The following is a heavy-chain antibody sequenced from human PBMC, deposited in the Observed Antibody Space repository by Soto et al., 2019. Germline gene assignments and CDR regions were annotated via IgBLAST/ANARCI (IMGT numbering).Heavy chain of an antibody. CDR3: ARGIGGWFGVAYYYGMDV. CDR1: GYTFTSYG. D-gene: IGHD3-10*01. V-gene: IGHV1-18*01. CDR2: ISPYNGNT. J-gene: IGHJ6*02. Sequence: ASVKVSCKASGYTFTSYGISWVRQAPGQGLEWMGWISPYNGNTNYAQKLQGRVTMTTDASTSTAYMDLRSLRSDDTAVYYCARGIGGWFGVAYYYGMDVWGQGTTVTVSS.